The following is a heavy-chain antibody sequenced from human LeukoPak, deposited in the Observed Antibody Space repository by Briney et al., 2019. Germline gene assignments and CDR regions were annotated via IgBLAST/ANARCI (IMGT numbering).Heavy chain of an antibody. V-gene: IGHV1-46*01. J-gene: IGHJ2*01. CDR3: ARDQSGGWYFDL. CDR2: INPSGGST. CDR1: GYTFTSYY. D-gene: IGHD4-23*01. Sequence: ASVNVSCKASGYTFTSYYMHWVRQAPGQGLEWMGIINPSGGSTSYAQKFQGRVTMTRDTSTSTVYMELSSLRSEDTAVYYCARDQSGGWYFDLWGRGTLVTVSS.